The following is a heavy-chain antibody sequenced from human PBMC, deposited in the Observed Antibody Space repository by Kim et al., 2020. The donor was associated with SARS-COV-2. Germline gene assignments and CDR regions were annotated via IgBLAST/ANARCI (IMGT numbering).Heavy chain of an antibody. J-gene: IGHJ4*02. CDR2: ST. V-gene: IGHV4-31*02. Sequence: STYYHPSLKSRVTISVDTSKNQFSLKLSSVTAADTAVYYCARDRSGPLDYWGQGTLVTVSS. D-gene: IGHD1-26*01. CDR3: ARDRSGPLDY.